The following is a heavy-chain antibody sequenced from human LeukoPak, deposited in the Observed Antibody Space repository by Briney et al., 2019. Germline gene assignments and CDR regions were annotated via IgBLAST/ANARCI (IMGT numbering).Heavy chain of an antibody. CDR2: INPNSGGT. CDR3: ATGAITMVRGVISTQVNWFDP. Sequence: ASVKVSCKASGYTFTGYYMHWVRQAPGQGLEWMGWINPNSGGTNYAQKFQGRVTMTRDTSISTAYMELSRLRSDDTAVYYCATGAITMVRGVISTQVNWFDPWGQGTLVTVSS. J-gene: IGHJ5*02. D-gene: IGHD3-10*01. CDR1: GYTFTGYY. V-gene: IGHV1-2*02.